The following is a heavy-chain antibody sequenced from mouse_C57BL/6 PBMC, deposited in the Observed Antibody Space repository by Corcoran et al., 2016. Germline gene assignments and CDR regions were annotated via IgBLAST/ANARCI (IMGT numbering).Heavy chain of an antibody. CDR1: GYTFTSYC. D-gene: IGHD2-1*01. CDR3: ARSEYYGNFDY. CDR2: IYPRSGNT. V-gene: IGHV1-81*01. J-gene: IGHJ2*01. Sequence: QVQLQQSGPELARPGASVKMSCKASGYTFTSYCIRWVKQRTGQGLEWIGEIYPRSGNTYYNEKFKGKATLPADKSSSTAYIELRSLTSEDSAVYFCARSEYYGNFDYWGQGTTLTVSS.